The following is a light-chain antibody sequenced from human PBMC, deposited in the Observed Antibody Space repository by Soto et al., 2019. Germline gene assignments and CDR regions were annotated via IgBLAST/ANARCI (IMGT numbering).Light chain of an antibody. CDR3: QQYNNWPAIT. Sequence: EMVVTKSPRSPSLSPGETATLSCIASQSVDNYLDWYQQKPGQAPRLLIYESSNRATGIPARFSGSGSGTDFTLTISSLQFEDFAVYYCQQYNNWPAITFGQGTLLEIK. J-gene: IGKJ5*01. CDR1: QSVDNY. V-gene: IGKV3D-15*01. CDR2: ESS.